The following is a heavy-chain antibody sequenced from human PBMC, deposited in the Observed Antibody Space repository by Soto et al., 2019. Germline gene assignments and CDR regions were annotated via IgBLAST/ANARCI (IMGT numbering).Heavy chain of an antibody. D-gene: IGHD6-19*01. CDR2: IDIAGSTT. J-gene: IGHJ4*02. CDR1: GFTFSSYW. CDR3: ARDQTVAGPTTFDY. Sequence: GGSLRLSCAASGFTFSSYWMHWVRQTPGKGLVWVSRIDIAGSTTTYADSVKGRFTISRDNAKNTLYLQMNSLRAEDTAVYYCARDQTVAGPTTFDYCGQGTLVTVSS. V-gene: IGHV3-74*01.